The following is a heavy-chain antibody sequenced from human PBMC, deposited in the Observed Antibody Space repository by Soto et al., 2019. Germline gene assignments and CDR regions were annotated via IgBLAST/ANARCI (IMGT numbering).Heavy chain of an antibody. CDR2: LNTEDGNT. J-gene: IGHJ4*02. Sequence: QVLLVQSGAEVKKPGASVKVSCKASGYSFSTYGVSWVRQAPGQGLEWMGWLNTEDGNTAYAQKLQGRITLTTDTSTTTAYMELRSLRSADTAIYYCARVENYGSARDVFDHWGQGTLVTVSS. D-gene: IGHD3-10*01. CDR3: ARVENYGSARDVFDH. CDR1: GYSFSTYG. V-gene: IGHV1-18*04.